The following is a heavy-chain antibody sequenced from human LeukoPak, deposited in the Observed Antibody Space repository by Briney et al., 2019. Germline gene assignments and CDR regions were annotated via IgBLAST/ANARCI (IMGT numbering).Heavy chain of an antibody. CDR3: ASLDYYGSGSYDY. D-gene: IGHD3-10*01. V-gene: IGHV4-4*02. Sequence: SGTLSLTCAVSGGSISSNNWWSWVRQPPGKGLEWIGEIFHSGSTNYNPSLKSRVTISVDKSKNQFSLELNSVTAADTAVYYCASLDYYGSGSYDYWGQGTLVTVSS. CDR2: IFHSGST. CDR1: GGSISSNNW. J-gene: IGHJ4*02.